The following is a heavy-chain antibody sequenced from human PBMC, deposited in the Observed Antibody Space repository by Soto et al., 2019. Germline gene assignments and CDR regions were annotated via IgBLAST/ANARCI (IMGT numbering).Heavy chain of an antibody. CDR2: LSRGDER. Sequence: QVQLQESGPGLVKPSETLSLTCTVSGAPITTTKWWAWVRLPPGKGLECIGELSRGDERSSNPSLEGRFAMSLDKSNNHCSLKLTSVTAAYTAIYYCATHTISYTWGVWGRGTSVTVSS. J-gene: IGHJ6*02. CDR3: ATHTISYTWGV. V-gene: IGHV4-4*02. D-gene: IGHD3-16*01. CDR1: GAPITTTKW.